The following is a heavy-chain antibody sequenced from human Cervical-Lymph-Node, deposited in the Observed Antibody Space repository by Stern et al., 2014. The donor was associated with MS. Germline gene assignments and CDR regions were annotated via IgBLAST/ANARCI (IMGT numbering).Heavy chain of an antibody. J-gene: IGHJ5*02. Sequence: QITLKESGPVLVKPTETLTLTCTVSGFSLSNARMGVSWIRQPPGQALEWLAPIFSNDEKSYSTSLKSRLTISKDTSKSQVVLTMTNMDPVDTATYYCARIDFVAAAGAFDPWGQGTLVTVSS. CDR2: IFSNDEK. CDR3: ARIDFVAAAGAFDP. D-gene: IGHD6-13*01. CDR1: GFSLSNARMG. V-gene: IGHV2-26*01.